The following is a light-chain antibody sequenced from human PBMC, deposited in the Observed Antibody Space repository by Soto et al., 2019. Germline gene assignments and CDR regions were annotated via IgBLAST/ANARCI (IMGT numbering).Light chain of an antibody. CDR2: KAS. V-gene: IGKV1-5*03. CDR3: QQYNSYSYT. Sequence: DIQMTQSPSTLSASVVDRVTITCRASQSTSSWLAWYQQKPGKAPKLLIYKASSLESGVPSRFSGSGSGTEFTLTISSLQPDDFATYYCQQYNSYSYTLGQGTKVDIK. CDR1: QSTSSW. J-gene: IGKJ2*01.